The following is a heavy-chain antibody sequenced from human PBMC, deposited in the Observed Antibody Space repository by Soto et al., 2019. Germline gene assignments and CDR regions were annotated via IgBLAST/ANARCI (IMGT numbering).Heavy chain of an antibody. D-gene: IGHD2-15*01. V-gene: IGHV1-2*02. CDR3: ARDSSRILPKIRPRAKGPFDI. J-gene: IGHJ3*02. CDR1: GYTFTDFF. CDR2: INLNSGET. Sequence: ASVKVSCKTSGYTFTDFFIHWVRQAPGQGLEWMGWINLNSGETHYAQGSQGNVMMTTDTSVSTAYLEVSSLRFDDTALYYCARDSSRILPKIRPRAKGPFDIWGQGTMVTVSS.